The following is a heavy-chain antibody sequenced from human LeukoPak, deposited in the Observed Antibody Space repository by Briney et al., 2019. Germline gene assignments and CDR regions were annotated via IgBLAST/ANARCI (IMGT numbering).Heavy chain of an antibody. CDR3: AREPRIVLVPAGIDD. J-gene: IGHJ4*02. CDR2: INANSGGT. Sequence: ASVTVSCTASGSTFTGCCMHWVRQGPGQGLGWVGWINANSGGTTYAQQFQGRVTMTRVTSISTAYMEISRLRADDTALYCCAREPRIVLVPAGIDDWGQGTLVTVSS. V-gene: IGHV1-2*02. CDR1: GSTFTGCC. D-gene: IGHD2-2*01.